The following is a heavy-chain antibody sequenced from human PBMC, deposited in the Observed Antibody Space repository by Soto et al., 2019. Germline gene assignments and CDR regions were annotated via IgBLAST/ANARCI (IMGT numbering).Heavy chain of an antibody. Sequence: EVQLVESGGGLVQPGGSLRLYWAASGFTLSSYDIHWVRQATGEGLAWVSGIGSGGDTHYADSVKGRFIISREDGKNSWYLQMNNLRVGDTAVYYCTRKTPPTGMEVWGQGATVTVSS. D-gene: IGHD3-9*01. CDR3: TRKTPPTGMEV. CDR2: IGSGGDT. J-gene: IGHJ6*02. CDR1: GFTLSSYD. V-gene: IGHV3-13*01.